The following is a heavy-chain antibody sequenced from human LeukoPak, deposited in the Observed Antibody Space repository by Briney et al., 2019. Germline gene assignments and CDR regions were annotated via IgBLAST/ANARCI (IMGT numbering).Heavy chain of an antibody. D-gene: IGHD6-25*01. CDR1: GGSISSSDFN. Sequence: SETLSLTCTVSGGSISSSDFNWGWIRQPPGKGLEWIGVISYSGSTYYNPSLKSRVTISVDTSKSHFSLKLSSVTAADTAIYYCARLDKGIKAAHFDYWGQETLVTVSS. V-gene: IGHV4-39*01. J-gene: IGHJ4*02. CDR3: ARLDKGIKAAHFDY. CDR2: ISYSGST.